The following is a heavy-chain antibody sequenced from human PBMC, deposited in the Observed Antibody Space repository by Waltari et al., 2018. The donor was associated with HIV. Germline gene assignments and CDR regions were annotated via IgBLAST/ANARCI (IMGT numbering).Heavy chain of an antibody. CDR1: GGSISSGGYY. D-gene: IGHD6-6*01. V-gene: IGHV4-31*03. J-gene: IGHJ4*02. CDR3: ARGPRSIAARGALRN. Sequence: QVQLQESGPGLVKPSQPLSLTCTVPGGSISSGGYYWTWIRQHPGKGLEWIGYIYYSGSTYYNPSLKSRVTISVDTSKNQFSLKLSSVTAADTAVYYCARGPRSIAARGALRNWGQGTLVTVSS. CDR2: IYYSGST.